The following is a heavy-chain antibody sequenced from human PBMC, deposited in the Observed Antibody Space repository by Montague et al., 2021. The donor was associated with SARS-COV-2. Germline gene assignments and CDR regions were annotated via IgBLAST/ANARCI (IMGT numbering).Heavy chain of an antibody. CDR3: TRGAPGY. V-gene: IGHV4-34*01. J-gene: IGHJ4*02. CDR2: ISHSGNA. Sequence: SETLSLTCAVYGGSFSDYKWTWIRQSPGKGLEWLGQISHSGNANYNPSLKSRVTISADTAKNQFSLKLTSVTVADTAVYYCTRGAPGYWDQGTLVTVSS. CDR1: GGSFSDYK.